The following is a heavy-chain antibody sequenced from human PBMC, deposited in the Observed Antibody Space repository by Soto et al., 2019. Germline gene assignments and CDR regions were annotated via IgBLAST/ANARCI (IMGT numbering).Heavy chain of an antibody. CDR1: GFTFSTYS. J-gene: IGHJ4*02. CDR3: AMSNSNDLYYHFES. V-gene: IGHV3-21*04. D-gene: IGHD3-22*01. Sequence: SLRLSWVGSGFTFSTYSINWVRQVPGKGLEWVSSISSRSDIYYADSVKGRFTVSRDNAKGSLLLQMSSLRAEDTAVYFCAMSNSNDLYYHFESWGQGTPVTVSS. CDR2: ISSRSDI.